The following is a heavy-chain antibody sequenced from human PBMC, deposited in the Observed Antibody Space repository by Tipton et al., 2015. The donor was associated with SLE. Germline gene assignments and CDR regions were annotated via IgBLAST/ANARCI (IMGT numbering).Heavy chain of an antibody. J-gene: IGHJ4*02. CDR2: INHSGST. D-gene: IGHD3/OR15-3a*01. Sequence: TLSLTCAVYGGSFSGYYWSWIRQPPGKGLEWIGEINHSGSTNYNPSLKRRVTISVDTSKNQFSLKLSSVTAADTAVYYCARGGPTHAFDYWGQGTLVTVSS. V-gene: IGHV4-34*01. CDR1: GGSFSGYY. CDR3: ARGGPTHAFDY.